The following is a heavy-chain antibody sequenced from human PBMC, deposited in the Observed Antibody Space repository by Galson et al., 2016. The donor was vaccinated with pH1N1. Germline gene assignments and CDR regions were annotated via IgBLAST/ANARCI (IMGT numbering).Heavy chain of an antibody. Sequence: QSGAEVKKPGESLRISCEGSGYTFSKFWIAWVRQMPGKGLEWMGNIYPGDSDTKYSPSFEGQVTFSADKSISTAFLQWSSLKASDTGIYFCARRSAEDDMDVLGQGTKVIVSS. CDR1: GYTFSKFW. CDR2: IYPGDSDT. J-gene: IGHJ6*02. CDR3: ARRSAEDDMDV. V-gene: IGHV5-51*03. D-gene: IGHD2-15*01.